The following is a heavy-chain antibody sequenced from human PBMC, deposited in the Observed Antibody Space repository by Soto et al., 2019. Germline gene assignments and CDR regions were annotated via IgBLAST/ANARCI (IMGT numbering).Heavy chain of an antibody. CDR2: ISADNGNT. CDR3: ATDCSSTTCYPWNWFDP. Sequence: QVQLVQSGAEVKKPGASVKVSYKASGYTFTSYGISWVRQAPGQGLEWMGWISADNGNTNYAQKLQGRVTMTTDTSTSTAYMELRSLRSDDTAVYYCATDCSSTTCYPWNWFDPWGQGTLVTVSS. V-gene: IGHV1-18*01. CDR1: GYTFTSYG. J-gene: IGHJ5*02. D-gene: IGHD2-2*01.